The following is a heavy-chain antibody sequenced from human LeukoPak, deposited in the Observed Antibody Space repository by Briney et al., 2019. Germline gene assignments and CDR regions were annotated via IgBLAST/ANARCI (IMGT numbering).Heavy chain of an antibody. CDR1: GGSIRNDD. J-gene: IGHJ6*03. CDR2: IYYTGST. V-gene: IGHV4-59*01. D-gene: IGHD4-23*01. CDR3: ARAHGNSFYPCYYMDV. Sequence: PETLSLTCGVSGGSIRNDDRSWIRQPPGKGREWMGDIYYTGSTNYNTSFKSRVTISVDTSKSQFSLKMHSVTAADTALYYCARAHGNSFYPCYYMDVWGEGTTVTVSS.